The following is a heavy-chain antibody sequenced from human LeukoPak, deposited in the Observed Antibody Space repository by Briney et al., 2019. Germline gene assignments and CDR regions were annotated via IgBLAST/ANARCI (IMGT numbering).Heavy chain of an antibody. CDR2: IYPGDSDT. J-gene: IGHJ4*02. V-gene: IGHV5-51*01. D-gene: IGHD3-22*01. CDR3: ARRRIVVARDDY. Sequence: GESLNISCKGSGYSFTSYWIRWVRQMPGKGLEWMGIIYPGDSDTRYSLPFQGPVTISADKSISTAYVQGSSLKASDTAMYYCARRRIVVARDDYWGQGTLVTVSS. CDR1: GYSFTSYW.